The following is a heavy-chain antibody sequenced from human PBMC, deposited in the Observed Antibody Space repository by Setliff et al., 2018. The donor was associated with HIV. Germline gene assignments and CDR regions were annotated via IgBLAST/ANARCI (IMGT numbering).Heavy chain of an antibody. CDR1: GGTFSSYA. D-gene: IGHD2-15*01. CDR3: ARERRYCSGGSCSKFFDY. CDR2: IIPIFGTA. J-gene: IGHJ4*02. Sequence: ASVKVSCKASGGTFSSYAISWVRQAPGQGLEWMGGIIPIFGTANYAQKFQGRVTITTDESTSTAYMELSSLRSEDTAVYSCARERRYCSGGSCSKFFDYWGQGMLVTVSS. V-gene: IGHV1-69*05.